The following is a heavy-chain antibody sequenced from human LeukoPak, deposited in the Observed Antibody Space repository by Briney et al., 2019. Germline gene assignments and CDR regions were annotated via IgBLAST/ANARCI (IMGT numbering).Heavy chain of an antibody. D-gene: IGHD1-26*01. CDR3: ARHEYSGSYYGLSWFDP. J-gene: IGHJ5*02. Sequence: SETLSLTCTVSAGSISSSGYYWGWIRQPPWKGLEWIARVYYSGITYYNPSLKSRVTMSVDTSKNQLSLKLSSLTAADTAVYYCARHEYSGSYYGLSWFDPWGQGTLVTVSS. CDR1: AGSISSSGYY. V-gene: IGHV4-39*01. CDR2: VYYSGIT.